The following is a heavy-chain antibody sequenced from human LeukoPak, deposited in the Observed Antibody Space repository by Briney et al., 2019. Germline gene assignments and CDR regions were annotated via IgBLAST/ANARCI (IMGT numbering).Heavy chain of an antibody. J-gene: IGHJ4*02. Sequence: GESLKISCKGSGYSFSRYYIDWVRQMPGKGLEWMGVIYVGDSDIRYSPSLQGQVTISVDKSISTAYLQWSSLKASDTAIYFCARYGYSYGLSFDYWGQGTLVTVSS. CDR3: ARYGYSYGLSFDY. CDR2: IYVGDSDI. D-gene: IGHD5-18*01. CDR1: GYSFSRYY. V-gene: IGHV5-51*01.